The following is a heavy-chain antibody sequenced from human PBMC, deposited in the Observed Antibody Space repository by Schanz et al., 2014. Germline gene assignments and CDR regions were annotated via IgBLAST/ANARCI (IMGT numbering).Heavy chain of an antibody. V-gene: IGHV1-69*08. CDR1: GGTFSSST. CDR2: IIPILDKT. CDR3: VTEKRMESGTWAKAFDI. Sequence: QVQLVQSGAEVKKPGSSVKVSCKASGGTFSSSTLTWVRQAPGQGLEWMGRIIPILDKTNYAQKFQGRVTMTADKSTSTVYMEVSSLRSDDTAMYYCVTEKRMESGTWAKAFDIWGQGTRVTVSS. J-gene: IGHJ3*02. D-gene: IGHD3-3*01.